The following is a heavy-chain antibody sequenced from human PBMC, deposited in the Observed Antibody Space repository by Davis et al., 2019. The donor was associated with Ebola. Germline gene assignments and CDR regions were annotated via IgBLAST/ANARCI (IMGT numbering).Heavy chain of an antibody. Sequence: PSETLSLTCTVSGGSISSGDYYWSWIRQPPGKGLEWIGYIYYSRSTYYNPSLKSRVTISVDTSKNQFSLKLSSVTAADTAVYYCAREHVMDWNYADYWGQGTLVTVSS. CDR2: IYYSRST. V-gene: IGHV4-30-4*01. J-gene: IGHJ4*02. CDR3: AREHVMDWNYADY. CDR1: GGSISSGDYY. D-gene: IGHD3/OR15-3a*01.